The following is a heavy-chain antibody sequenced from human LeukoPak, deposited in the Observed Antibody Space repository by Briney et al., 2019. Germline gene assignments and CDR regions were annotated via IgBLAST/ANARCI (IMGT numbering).Heavy chain of an antibody. CDR1: GYTFTSYY. D-gene: IGHD3-10*01. CDR2: INPSGGST. CDR3: ARGDGGMVRGVIFDY. J-gene: IGHJ4*02. V-gene: IGHV1-46*01. Sequence: ASVKVSCKASGYTFTSYYMHWVRQAPGQGLEWMGIINPSGGSTSYAQKFQGRVTMTRDMSTSTVYMELSSLRSEDTAVYYCARGDGGMVRGVIFDYWGQGTLVTVSS.